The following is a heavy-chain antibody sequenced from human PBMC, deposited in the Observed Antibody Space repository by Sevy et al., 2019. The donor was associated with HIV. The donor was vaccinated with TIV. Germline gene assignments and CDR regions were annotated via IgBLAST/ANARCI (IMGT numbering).Heavy chain of an antibody. CDR2: IRSKAYGGTT. V-gene: IGHV3-49*03. Sequence: GGSLRLSCTASGFTFGDYAMSWFRQAPGKGLEWVGFIRSKAYGGTTEYAASVKGRFTISRDDSKSIAYLQMNSLKTEDTAVYYCTRDNPPHYYDSSGYYYGYYYMDVWGKGTTVTVSS. J-gene: IGHJ6*03. CDR1: GFTFGDYA. CDR3: TRDNPPHYYDSSGYYYGYYYMDV. D-gene: IGHD3-22*01.